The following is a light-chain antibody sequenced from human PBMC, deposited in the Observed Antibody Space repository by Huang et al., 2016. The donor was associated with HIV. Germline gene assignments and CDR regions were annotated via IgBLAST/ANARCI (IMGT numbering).Light chain of an antibody. CDR1: QSVFSTSTNKDY. Sequence: DIVMAQSPGSLAVSLGARATLTCRSSQSVFSTSTNKDYLAWFQQKPGQPPKLLLFLSSTRDVGVPDRVSGSGACTHFTLTIGNLEADDAAIYFCQQYYASPQTFGQGTRV. J-gene: IGKJ1*01. V-gene: IGKV4-1*01. CDR2: LSS. CDR3: QQYYASPQT.